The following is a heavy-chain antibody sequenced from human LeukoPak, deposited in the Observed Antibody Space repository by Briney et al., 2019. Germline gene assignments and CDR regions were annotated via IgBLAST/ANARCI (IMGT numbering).Heavy chain of an antibody. CDR3: AKDKAGSWYATSYYFDY. J-gene: IGHJ4*02. CDR1: GFTFSSYA. CDR2: ISGSGGST. Sequence: PGGSLRLSCAASGFTFSSYAMSWVRQAPGKGLEWVSAISGSGGSTYYADSVKGRFTISRDNSKNTLYLQMNSLRAEDTAVYYCAKDKAGSWYATSYYFDYWGQGTLVTVSS. D-gene: IGHD6-13*01. V-gene: IGHV3-23*01.